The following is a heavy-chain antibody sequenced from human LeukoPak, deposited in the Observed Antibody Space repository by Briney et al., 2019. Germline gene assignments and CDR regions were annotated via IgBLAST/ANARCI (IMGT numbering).Heavy chain of an antibody. CDR1: GVSISRGDHY. J-gene: IGHJ3*02. CDR2: IYTSGST. D-gene: IGHD5-24*01. V-gene: IGHV4-61*02. CDR3: ARERWLQFRDDAFDI. Sequence: SETLSLTCTVSGVSISRGDHYWAWIRQPAGKGLEWIGRIYTSGSTNYNPSLKSRVTISLDMSKKQFSLKMSSVTAADTAVYFCARERWLQFRDDAFDIWGQGTMVIVSS.